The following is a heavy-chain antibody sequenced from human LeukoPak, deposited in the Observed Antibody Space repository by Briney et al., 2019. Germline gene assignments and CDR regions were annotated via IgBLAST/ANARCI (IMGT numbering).Heavy chain of an antibody. CDR3: ARAENHYDYVWGSFYY. CDR1: VGSISSYY. J-gene: IGHJ4*02. D-gene: IGHD3-16*01. V-gene: IGHV4-30-4*01. Sequence: SETLSLTCTVSVGSISSYYWSWIRKPPGKGLEWIGYIYYSGSTYYNPSLKSRVTISVDTSKNQFSLKLSSVTAADTAVYYCARAENHYDYVWGSFYYWGQGTLVTVSS. CDR2: IYYSGST.